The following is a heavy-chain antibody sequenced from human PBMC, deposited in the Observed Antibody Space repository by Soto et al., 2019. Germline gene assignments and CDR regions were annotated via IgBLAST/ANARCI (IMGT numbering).Heavy chain of an antibody. CDR2: INPTGGGT. J-gene: IGHJ3*01. CDR3: ARGKLGIDAFDL. Sequence: QAPGQGLESLGVINPTGGGTDYAQKFQDRVTITRDTSTRTVYMDLSSLRSEDTAVYYCARGKLGIDAFDLWGQGTKVTVSS. D-gene: IGHD7-27*01. V-gene: IGHV1-46*03.